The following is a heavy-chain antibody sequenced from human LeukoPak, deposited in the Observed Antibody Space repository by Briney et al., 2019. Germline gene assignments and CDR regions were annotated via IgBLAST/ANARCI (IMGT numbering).Heavy chain of an antibody. CDR2: INPNSGGT. Sequence: HRASVKVSCKASGYTFIGYYMHWVRQAPGQGLEWMGWINPNSGGTNYAQKFQGRVTMTRDTSISTAYMELSRLRSDDTAVYYCARESGDCYSGGYSCWFDPWGQGTLVTVSS. J-gene: IGHJ5*02. CDR1: GYTFIGYY. CDR3: ARESGDCYSGGYSCWFDP. D-gene: IGHD2-21*02. V-gene: IGHV1-2*02.